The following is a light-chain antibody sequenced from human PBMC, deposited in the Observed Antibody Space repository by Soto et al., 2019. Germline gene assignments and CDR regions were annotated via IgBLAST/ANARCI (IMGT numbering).Light chain of an antibody. CDR3: QQRNIWPPVT. CDR2: GAF. J-gene: IGKJ5*01. CDR1: PSVANF. Sequence: EIVITQSPATLSLSPGERATLSCSSSPSVANFVAWYQQKPGQAPRLLIYGAFNRATGIPARFSGSGSGTDFTLTISSLEPEDSAVYYCQQRNIWPPVTFGHGTRLEIK. V-gene: IGKV3-11*01.